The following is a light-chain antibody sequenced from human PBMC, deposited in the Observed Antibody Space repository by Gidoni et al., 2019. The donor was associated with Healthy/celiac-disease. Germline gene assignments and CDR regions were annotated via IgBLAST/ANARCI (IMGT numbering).Light chain of an antibody. CDR1: QSISSY. CDR2: AAS. J-gene: IGKJ1*01. CDR3: LQSYSTPRT. V-gene: IGKV1-39*01. Sequence: DIQMTHSPSSLSASVGDRATITCRASQSISSYLYWYEQKPGKATKLLIYAASSLQSGVPSRFIGSGSGTDFTLTMSILQPEDFATYYCLQSYSTPRTFGQGTKVEIK.